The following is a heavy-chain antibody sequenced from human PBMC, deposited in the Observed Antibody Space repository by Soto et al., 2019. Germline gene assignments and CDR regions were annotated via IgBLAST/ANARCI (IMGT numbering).Heavy chain of an antibody. J-gene: IGHJ4*02. D-gene: IGHD4-17*01. CDR3: AREGSTVTTSVIGIDY. CDR1: GYTFTSYG. V-gene: IGHV1-18*01. Sequence: ASVKVSCKASGYTFTSYGISWVRQAPGQGLEWMGWISAYNGNTNYAQKLQGRVTMTTDTSTSTAYMELRSLRSDDTAVYYCAREGSTVTTSVIGIDYWGQGTLVTVSS. CDR2: ISAYNGNT.